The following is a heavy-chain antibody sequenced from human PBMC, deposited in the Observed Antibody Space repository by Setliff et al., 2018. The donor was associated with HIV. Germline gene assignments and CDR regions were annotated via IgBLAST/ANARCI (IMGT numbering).Heavy chain of an antibody. J-gene: IGHJ6*02. CDR3: AKDRGNYNYYGMDV. CDR2: ITQTGDNT. D-gene: IGHD3-16*01. Sequence: GGSLRLSCVASGFTFSNYAMNWVRQAPGKGLEWVSGITQTGDNTYYADSVKGRFVISRDNSKNSLYLQMNSLRVEDTALYYCAKDRGNYNYYGMDVWGQGTTVTVSS. V-gene: IGHV3-23*01. CDR1: GFTFSNYA.